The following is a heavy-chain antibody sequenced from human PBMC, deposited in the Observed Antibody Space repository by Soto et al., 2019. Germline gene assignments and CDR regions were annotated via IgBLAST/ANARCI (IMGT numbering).Heavy chain of an antibody. Sequence: QVQLQESGPGLVKPSETLSLTCTVSGASMSAYYVSWIRQSQGKGLEHIGYLHYSGSANYNPSLKSRVTISMDTSKNQFSLKLTSVIAADTDIYYCARSGHTFAGVVWGQGILVTVSS. V-gene: IGHV4-59*01. CDR2: LHYSGSA. CDR1: GASMSAYY. CDR3: ARSGHTFAGVV. D-gene: IGHD3-16*01. J-gene: IGHJ4*02.